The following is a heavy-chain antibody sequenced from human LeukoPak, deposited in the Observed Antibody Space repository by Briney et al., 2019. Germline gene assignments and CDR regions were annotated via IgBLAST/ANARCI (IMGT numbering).Heavy chain of an antibody. CDR2: ISSSSSYI. CDR1: GFTFSSYS. Sequence: PGGSLRLSCAASGFTFSSYSMNWVRQAPGKGLEWVSSISSSSSYIYYADSVKGRFTISRDNAKNSLYLQMNSLRAEDTAVYYCARAQNYDYVWGSYRYKIYYFDYWGQGTLVTVFS. CDR3: ARAQNYDYVWGSYRYKIYYFDY. V-gene: IGHV3-21*01. D-gene: IGHD3-16*02. J-gene: IGHJ4*02.